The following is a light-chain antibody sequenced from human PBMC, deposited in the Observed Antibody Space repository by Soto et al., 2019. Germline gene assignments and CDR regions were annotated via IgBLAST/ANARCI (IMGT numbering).Light chain of an antibody. CDR2: AAS. V-gene: IGKV1-12*02. CDR3: QHANSFPFT. Sequence: DIQMTQSPSSVSASIGDRVTITCRASQIIGSWLAWYQQKPGIAPTLLIYAASSLQSGVPSRFSGSGSGSDFTLTITSLQAEDSATYYCQHANSFPFTFGPGTKVDIK. J-gene: IGKJ3*01. CDR1: QIIGSW.